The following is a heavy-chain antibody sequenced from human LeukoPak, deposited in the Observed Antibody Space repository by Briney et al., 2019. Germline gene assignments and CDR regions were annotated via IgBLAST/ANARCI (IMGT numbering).Heavy chain of an antibody. CDR1: GGSINNYY. J-gene: IGHJ5*02. V-gene: IGHV4-59*01. D-gene: IGHD3-10*01. CDR3: ARSYSSGSYYSPFDP. CDR2: IFYSGST. Sequence: PSETLSLTCTVSGGSINNYYWSWIRQSPGKGLEWIGNIFYSGSTNYNPSLKSRVTISVDTSKNQFSLKLSSVTAADTAVYYCARSYSSGSYYSPFDPWGQGTLVTVSS.